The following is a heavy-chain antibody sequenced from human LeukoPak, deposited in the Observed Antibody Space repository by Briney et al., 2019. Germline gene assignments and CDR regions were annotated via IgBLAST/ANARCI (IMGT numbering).Heavy chain of an antibody. Sequence: GGSLRLSCVASRFAFSQAWMSWVRQAPGKGLEWVGRIKSESDGGTTDYAAPVKGRFTISRDGSKNTLFLQMNSLQTEDTAVYYCTTSGWFDHWGQGTLVTVSS. CDR3: TTSGWFDH. V-gene: IGHV3-15*01. D-gene: IGHD1-26*01. J-gene: IGHJ5*02. CDR2: IKSESDGGTT. CDR1: RFAFSQAW.